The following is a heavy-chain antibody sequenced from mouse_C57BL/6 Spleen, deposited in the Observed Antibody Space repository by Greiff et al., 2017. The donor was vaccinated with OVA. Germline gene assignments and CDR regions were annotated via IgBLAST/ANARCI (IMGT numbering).Heavy chain of an antibody. Sequence: QVQLQQPGAELVRPGSSVKLSCKASGYTFTSYWMDWVKQRPGQGLEWIGNIYPSDSETHYNQKFKDKATLTVDKSSSTAYMQLSSLTSEDSAVYYCARGVGSSYHYWGQGTTLTVSS. CDR1: GYTFTSYW. D-gene: IGHD1-1*01. J-gene: IGHJ2*01. V-gene: IGHV1-61*01. CDR2: IYPSDSET. CDR3: ARGVGSSYHY.